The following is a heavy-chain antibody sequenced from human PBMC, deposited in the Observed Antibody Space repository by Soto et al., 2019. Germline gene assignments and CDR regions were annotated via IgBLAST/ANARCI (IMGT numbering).Heavy chain of an antibody. CDR2: IKQDGSEK. CDR1: GFTFSSYW. J-gene: IGHJ6*02. Sequence: GGSLRLSCAASGFTFSSYWMSWVRQAPGKGLEWVANIKQDGSEKYYVDSVKGRFTISRDNAKNSLYLQMNSLRAEDTAVYYCARVRDYGDYEAGGGMDVWGQGTTVTVSS. V-gene: IGHV3-7*03. D-gene: IGHD4-17*01. CDR3: ARVRDYGDYEAGGGMDV.